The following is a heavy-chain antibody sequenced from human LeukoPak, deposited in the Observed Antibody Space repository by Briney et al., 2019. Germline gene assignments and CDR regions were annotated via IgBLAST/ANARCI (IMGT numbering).Heavy chain of an antibody. CDR2: IFTSGSA. D-gene: IGHD6-6*01. J-gene: IGHJ4*02. CDR1: GGSISNYY. CDR3: ARHPFASPFDY. V-gene: IGHV4-4*07. Sequence: PSETLSLTCTVSGGSISNYYWSWIRQPAGKGLEWIGRIFTSGSADYNPSLQSRVTISVDTSKNQFSLKLSSVTAADTAVYYCARHPFASPFDYWGQGTLVPVSS.